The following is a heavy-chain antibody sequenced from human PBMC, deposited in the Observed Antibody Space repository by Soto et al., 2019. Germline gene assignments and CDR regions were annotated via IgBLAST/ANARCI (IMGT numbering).Heavy chain of an antibody. V-gene: IGHV3-23*01. J-gene: IGHJ4*02. CDR3: AIDTEYYYGSGSYGPYFDD. CDR1: GFTFSSYA. CDR2: ISGSGGST. D-gene: IGHD3-10*01. Sequence: EVQLLESGGGLVQPGGSLRLSCAASGFTFSSYAMSWVRQAPGKGLEWVSAISGSGGSTYYADSVKGRFTISRDNSKNTLYLQMNSLRAEDTAVYYCAIDTEYYYGSGSYGPYFDDWGQGTLVTVSS.